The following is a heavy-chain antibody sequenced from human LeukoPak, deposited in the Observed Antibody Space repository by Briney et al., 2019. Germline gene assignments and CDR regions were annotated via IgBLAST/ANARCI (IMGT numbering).Heavy chain of an antibody. J-gene: IGHJ3*02. CDR1: GYTFTSYY. CDR3: ARDPITILGVVISNAFDI. CDR2: INPSGGST. V-gene: IGHV1-46*01. Sequence: ASVKVSCKAPGYTFTSYYMHWVRQAPGQGLEWMGRINPSGGSTSYAQKFQGRVTMTRDTSTSTVYMELSSLRSEDTAVYYCARDPITILGVVISNAFDIWRQWTMVTVSS. D-gene: IGHD3-3*01.